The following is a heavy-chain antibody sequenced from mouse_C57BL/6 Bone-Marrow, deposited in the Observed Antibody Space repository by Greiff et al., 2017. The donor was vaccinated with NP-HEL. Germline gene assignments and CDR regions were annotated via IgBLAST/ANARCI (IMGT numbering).Heavy chain of an antibody. V-gene: IGHV5-4*01. CDR1: GFTFSSYA. D-gene: IGHD1-1*01. CDR2: ISDGGSYT. CDR3: AREGVVPWYFDC. J-gene: IGHJ1*03. Sequence: VQLKESGGGLVKPGGSLKLSCAASGFTFSSYAMSWVRQTPEKRLEWVATISDGGSYTYYPDNVKGRFTISRGNAKNNLYLHMSHLKSEDTAMYYCAREGVVPWYFDCWGTGTTVTVSS.